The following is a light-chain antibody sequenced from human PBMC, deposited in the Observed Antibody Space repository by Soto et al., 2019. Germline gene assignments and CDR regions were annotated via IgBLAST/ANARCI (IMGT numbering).Light chain of an antibody. CDR3: QHFGYVPLS. J-gene: IGKJ5*01. CDR2: GPS. V-gene: IGKV3-20*01. CDR1: QSISSYQ. Sequence: EMLLTQYPGTLSLSPGEGATLSCRAAQSISSYQLAWYRQRPGQAPGLLVYGPSTRAHGVPNRFSGSVSGAILTLTISQVVPEDFAVYYWQHFGYVPLSFGQGTRLDI.